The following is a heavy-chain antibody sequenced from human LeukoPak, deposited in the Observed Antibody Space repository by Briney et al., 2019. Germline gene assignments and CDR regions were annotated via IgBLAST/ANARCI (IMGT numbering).Heavy chain of an antibody. CDR3: AKGLQWAAMDV. J-gene: IGHJ6*02. V-gene: IGHV3-30*02. Sequence: GGSLRLSCAASGFTFSSYGMHWVRQAPGKGLEWVACIRYDGSNKYYADSVNGRFTTYRDNSKNTLYLQINSLRDEATAVYYCAKGLQWAAMDVWGQGTTVTVSS. CDR2: IRYDGSNK. CDR1: GFTFSSYG. D-gene: IGHD1-26*01.